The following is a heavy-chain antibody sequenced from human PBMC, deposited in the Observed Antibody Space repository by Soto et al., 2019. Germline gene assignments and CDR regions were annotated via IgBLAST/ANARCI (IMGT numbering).Heavy chain of an antibody. V-gene: IGHV4-59*08. CDR3: ARHDDCENSPCSTGRWFDP. D-gene: IGHD2-21*01. CDR1: GGSISSYY. Sequence: QVQLQESGPGLVKPSETLSLTCTISGGSISSYYWSWLRQPPGKGLAWIGYIYYSGSTNYNPSLKSRVPISVYTAKIQFSLNLRSLTTADTAMYYCARHDDCENSPCSTGRWFDPWGQGTLVTVSS. J-gene: IGHJ5*02. CDR2: IYYSGST.